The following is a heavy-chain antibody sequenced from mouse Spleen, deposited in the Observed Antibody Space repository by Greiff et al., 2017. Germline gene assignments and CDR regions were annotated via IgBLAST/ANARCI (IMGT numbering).Heavy chain of an antibody. D-gene: IGHD2-12*01. J-gene: IGHJ2*01. CDR3: ARSYSYYSYDTFDY. CDR1: GYAFSSSW. V-gene: IGHV1-82*01. CDR2: IYPGDGDT. Sequence: VQGVESGPELVKPGASVKISCKASGYAFSSSWMNWVKQRPGKGLEWIGRIYPGDGDTNYNGKFKGKATLTADKSSSTAYMQLSSLTSEDSAVYFCARSYSYYSYDTFDYWGQGTTLTVSS.